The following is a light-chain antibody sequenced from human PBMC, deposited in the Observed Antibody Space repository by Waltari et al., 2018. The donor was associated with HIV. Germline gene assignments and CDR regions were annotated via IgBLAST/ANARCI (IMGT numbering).Light chain of an antibody. CDR3: GTWDSSLSAV. CDR2: DNN. Sequence: QSVLTQPPSVSAAPGQTVTISCSGSRSNIGSHSVSWYQQLPGTAPKLLIYDNNKRPSGIPDRFSDSKSGTSATVGITGLQTGDEADYYCGTWDSSLSAVFGGGTKLTVL. CDR1: RSNIGSHS. J-gene: IGLJ3*02. V-gene: IGLV1-51*01.